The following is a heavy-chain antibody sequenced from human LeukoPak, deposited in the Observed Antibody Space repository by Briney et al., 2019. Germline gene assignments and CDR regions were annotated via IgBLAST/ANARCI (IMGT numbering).Heavy chain of an antibody. D-gene: IGHD3-22*01. CDR3: ASHYDSSGYSTFQH. CDR1: GGSISSYY. V-gene: IGHV4-59*01. Sequence: SETLSLTCTVSGGSISSYYWSWIRQPPGKGLGWIGYIYDSGSTNYNPSLKSRVTISVDTSKNQFSLKLTSVTAADTAVYYCASHYDSSGYSTFQHWGQGTLVTVSS. J-gene: IGHJ1*01. CDR2: IYDSGST.